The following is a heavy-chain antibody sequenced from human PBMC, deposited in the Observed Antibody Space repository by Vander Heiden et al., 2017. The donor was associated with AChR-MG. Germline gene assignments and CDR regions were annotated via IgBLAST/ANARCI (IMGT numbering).Heavy chain of an antibody. D-gene: IGHD3-22*01. Sequence: EVQLLESGGRLVQPGGSLRLSCAASGFTFSSYAMSRVRQAPGQGPEWGTPVRGSAGTTSHADSVKGQFTISRDNSKNTLYLQMNSLRAEDTAVYYCAKASGAGYYDSSGYYFDYWGQGTLVTVSS. CDR3: AKASGAGYYDSSGYYFDY. CDR1: GFTFSSYA. V-gene: IGHV3-23*01. J-gene: IGHJ4*02. CDR2: VRGSAGTT.